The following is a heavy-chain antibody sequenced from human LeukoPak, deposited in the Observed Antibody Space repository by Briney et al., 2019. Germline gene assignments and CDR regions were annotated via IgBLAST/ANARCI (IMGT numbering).Heavy chain of an antibody. Sequence: SVKVSCKASGFTLTGYYIHWVRQARGQGNEWIGRVTPILVTVNHAQKFQGRVTSTTDEPTRTAYMELSSLRSEDTAVYYCARYGAVHCSGGSCMLPGAGLFDYWGQGTLVTVSS. CDR3: ARYGAVHCSGGSCMLPGAGLFDY. CDR2: VTPILVTV. CDR1: GFTLTGYY. J-gene: IGHJ4*02. V-gene: IGHV1-69*11. D-gene: IGHD2-15*01.